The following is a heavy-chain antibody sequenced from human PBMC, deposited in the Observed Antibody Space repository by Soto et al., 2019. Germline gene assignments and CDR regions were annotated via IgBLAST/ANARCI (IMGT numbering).Heavy chain of an antibody. V-gene: IGHV1-2*04. Sequence: VASVKVSCKASGYTFTGYYMHWVRQAPGQGLEWMGWINPNSGGTNYAQKFQGWVTMTRDTSISTAYMELSRLRSDDTAVYYCARDRGGNRIAAAGTWYNWFDPWGQGTLVTVSS. CDR1: GYTFTGYY. J-gene: IGHJ5*02. CDR3: ARDRGGNRIAAAGTWYNWFDP. D-gene: IGHD6-13*01. CDR2: INPNSGGT.